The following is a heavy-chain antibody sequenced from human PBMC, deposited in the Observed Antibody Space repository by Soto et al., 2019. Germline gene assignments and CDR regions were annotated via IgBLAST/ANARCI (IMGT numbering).Heavy chain of an antibody. CDR2: IGTSDGYV. D-gene: IGHD6-13*01. CDR1: GFDFSGYS. Sequence: TGGSLRLSCVASGFDFSGYSMNWVRQASGKGLEWVSSIGTSDGYVYYADSVKGRFTISRDNAQNSLYLQMNSLRVEDTAVYYCARFEYSSSWFVDYWGQGTPVTSPQ. J-gene: IGHJ4*02. CDR3: ARFEYSSSWFVDY. V-gene: IGHV3-21*01.